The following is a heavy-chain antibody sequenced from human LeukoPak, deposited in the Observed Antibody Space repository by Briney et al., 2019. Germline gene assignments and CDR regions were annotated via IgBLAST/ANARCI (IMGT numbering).Heavy chain of an antibody. CDR1: GGTFSSYA. CDR2: IIPIFGTA. CDR3: ASTGKVGYVLISWHFDY. V-gene: IGHV1-69*13. Sequence: ASVKVSCKASGGTFSSYAISWVRQAPGQGLEWMGGIIPIFGTANYAHKFQGRVTITADETTSTAYMELSSLRSEDTAVYYCASTGKVGYVLISWHFDYWGQGTLVTVSS. D-gene: IGHD5-12*01. J-gene: IGHJ4*02.